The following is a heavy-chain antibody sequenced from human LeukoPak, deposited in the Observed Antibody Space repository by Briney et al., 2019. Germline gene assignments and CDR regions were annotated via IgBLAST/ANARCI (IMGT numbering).Heavy chain of an antibody. CDR2: ISSSGSTI. V-gene: IGHV3-11*01. Sequence: GGSLRLSCAASGFTFSDYYMSWIRQAPGKGLEWVSYISSSGSTIYYADSVKGRFTISRDNAKNSLYPQMNSLRAEDTAVYYCARDETDLGVAIYYWGQGTLVTVSS. CDR3: ARDETDLGVAIYY. J-gene: IGHJ4*02. D-gene: IGHD3-16*01. CDR1: GFTFSDYY.